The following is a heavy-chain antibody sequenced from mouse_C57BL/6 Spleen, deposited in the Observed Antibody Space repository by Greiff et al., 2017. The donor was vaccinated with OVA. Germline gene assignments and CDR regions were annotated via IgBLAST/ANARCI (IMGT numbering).Heavy chain of an antibody. CDR2: INPNYGTT. J-gene: IGHJ2*01. D-gene: IGHD1-1*01. CDR3: AKNYGSSYDYYFDD. Sequence: VQLKQSGPELVKPGASVKISCKASGYSFTDYNMNWVKQSHGKSLEWIGVINPNYGTTSYNQKFKGKATLTVDQSSRTAYMQLTSLTSEYSADYYCAKNYGSSYDYYFDDWGQGTTLTVST. V-gene: IGHV1-39*01. CDR1: GYSFTDYN.